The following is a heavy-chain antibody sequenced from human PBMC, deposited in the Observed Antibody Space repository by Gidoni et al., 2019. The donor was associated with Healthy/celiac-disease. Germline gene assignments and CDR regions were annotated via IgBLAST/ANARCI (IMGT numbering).Heavy chain of an antibody. CDR1: GFTFSSYG. CDR3: ARVIGTAAGYNWFDP. V-gene: IGHV3-33*01. J-gene: IGHJ5*02. Sequence: QVQLVESGGGVVQPGRSLRLSCAASGFTFSSYGMHWVRQAPGKGLEWVAVIWYDGSNKYYADSVKGRFTISRDNSKNTLYLQMNSLRAEDTAVYYCARVIGTAAGYNWFDPWGQGTLVTVSS. D-gene: IGHD6-13*01. CDR2: IWYDGSNK.